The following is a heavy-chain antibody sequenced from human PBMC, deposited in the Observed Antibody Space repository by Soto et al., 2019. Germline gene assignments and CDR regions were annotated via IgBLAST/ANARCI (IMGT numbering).Heavy chain of an antibody. D-gene: IGHD5-12*01. CDR3: ARDPRAFLATSTVAFDI. CDR1: GYTFTSYG. CDR2: LSAYNGDT. Sequence: QVQLVQSGAEVKKPGASVKVSCKASGYTFTSYGITWVRQAPGQGLEWMGWLSAYNGDTKYAQKLQGRVTMTTDTSTSTADMELRSLRSDDTAVYYCARDPRAFLATSTVAFDIWGQGTMVTVSS. J-gene: IGHJ3*02. V-gene: IGHV1-18*04.